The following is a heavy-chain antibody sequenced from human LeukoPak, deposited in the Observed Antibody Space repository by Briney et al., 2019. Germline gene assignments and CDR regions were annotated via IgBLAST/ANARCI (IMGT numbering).Heavy chain of an antibody. D-gene: IGHD1-26*01. Sequence: GGSLRVSCAASGFTFSNFAMSWIRQAPGKGLEWVSALNGDNTYYADSVKGRFTVSRDNFKNTLYLQMNSLTAEDTAVYYCVREATGYSFADYWGQGTLVTVSS. CDR2: LNGDNT. CDR3: VREATGYSFADY. CDR1: GFTFSNFA. V-gene: IGHV3-23*01. J-gene: IGHJ4*02.